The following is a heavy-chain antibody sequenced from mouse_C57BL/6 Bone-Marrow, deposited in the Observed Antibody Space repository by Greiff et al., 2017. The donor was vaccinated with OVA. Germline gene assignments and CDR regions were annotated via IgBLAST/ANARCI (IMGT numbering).Heavy chain of an antibody. V-gene: IGHV1-53*01. D-gene: IGHD2-4*01. CDR1: GYTFTSYW. CDR2: INPSNGGT. Sequence: VKLQQPGTELVKPGASVKLSCKASGYTFTSYWMHWVKQRPGQGLEWIGNINPSNGGTNYNEKFKSKATLTVDKSSSTAYMQLSSLTSEDSAVYYCARRDYDYGRDFDYWGQGTTLTVSS. CDR3: ARRDYDYGRDFDY. J-gene: IGHJ2*01.